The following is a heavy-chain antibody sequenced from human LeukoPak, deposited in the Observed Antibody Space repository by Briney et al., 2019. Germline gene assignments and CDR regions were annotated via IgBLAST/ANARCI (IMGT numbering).Heavy chain of an antibody. CDR3: AKHGGGLFGPTLDY. D-gene: IGHD3-16*01. Sequence: SETLSLTCTVSGGSISSDYWSWIRQPPGKGLEWIGYIHYSGTTNYNPSLKSRVAISLDTSKNQFSLRLTSATAADTAVYYCAKHGGGLFGPTLDYWGQGTLVTVST. CDR1: GGSISSDY. V-gene: IGHV4-59*08. CDR2: IHYSGTT. J-gene: IGHJ4*02.